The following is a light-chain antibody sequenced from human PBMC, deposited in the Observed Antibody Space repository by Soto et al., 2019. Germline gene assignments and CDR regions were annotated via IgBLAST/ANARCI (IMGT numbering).Light chain of an antibody. CDR2: GAS. Sequence: EIVLTQSPGTLSLSPGERATLSCRASQSFSSSYLAWYQQKPGQAPRLLIYGASSRATGIPHRFSGSGSGTDFTLTISILEPEDFAVYYCQQYGSSPFTFGPGTKVDIK. CDR3: QQYGSSPFT. CDR1: QSFSSSY. J-gene: IGKJ3*01. V-gene: IGKV3-20*01.